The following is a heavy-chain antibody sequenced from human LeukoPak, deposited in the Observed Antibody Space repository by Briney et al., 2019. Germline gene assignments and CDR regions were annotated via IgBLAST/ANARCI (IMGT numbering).Heavy chain of an antibody. Sequence: AGGSLRLSCAASGFTFSSYAMSWVRQAPGKGLEWVSAISGSGGSTYYADSVKGRSTISRDNSKNTLYLQMNSLRAEDTAVYYCARRSGIAVAGAFDYWGQGTLVTVSS. V-gene: IGHV3-23*01. D-gene: IGHD6-19*01. CDR3: ARRSGIAVAGAFDY. J-gene: IGHJ4*02. CDR1: GFTFSSYA. CDR2: ISGSGGST.